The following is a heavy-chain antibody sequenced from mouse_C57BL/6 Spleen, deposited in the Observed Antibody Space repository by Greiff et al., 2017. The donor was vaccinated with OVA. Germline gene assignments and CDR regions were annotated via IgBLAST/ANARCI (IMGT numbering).Heavy chain of an antibody. CDR3: AKIYGSSYLYFDV. CDR2: INPNNGGT. CDR1: GYTFTDYY. J-gene: IGHJ1*03. Sequence: VQLKQSGPELVKPGASVKISCKASGYTFTDYYMNWVKQSHGKSLEWIGDINPNNGGTSYNQKFKGKATLTVDKSSSTAYMELRSLTSEDSAVYYCAKIYGSSYLYFDVWGTGTTVTVSS. V-gene: IGHV1-26*01. D-gene: IGHD1-1*01.